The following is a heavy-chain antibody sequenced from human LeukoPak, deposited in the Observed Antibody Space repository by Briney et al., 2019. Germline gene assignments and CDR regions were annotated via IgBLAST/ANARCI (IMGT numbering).Heavy chain of an antibody. CDR1: GGSFSGYY. D-gene: IGHD3-22*01. V-gene: IGHV4-34*01. CDR3: ASKPGYYYDSSGYY. J-gene: IGHJ4*02. CDR2: INHSGST. Sequence: SETLSLTCAVYGGSFSGYYWSWIRQPPGKGLEWIGEINHSGSTNYNPSLKSRVTISVDTSKNQFSLKQSSVTAADTAVYYCASKPGYYYDSSGYYWGQGTLVTVSS.